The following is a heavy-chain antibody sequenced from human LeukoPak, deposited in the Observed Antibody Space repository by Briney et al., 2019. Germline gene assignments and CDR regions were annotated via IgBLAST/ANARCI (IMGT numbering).Heavy chain of an antibody. CDR2: ISDDGSNK. V-gene: IGHV3-30*18. J-gene: IGHJ3*02. CDR1: TFNFSNYG. D-gene: IGHD1-26*01. Sequence: GGSLRLSCAASTFNFSNYGMHWIRQAPGKGLEWVAVISDDGSNKEYADSVRGRFTISRDNSKNTLYLQMNSLRADDTAVYNCAKVGYTGSYMHAFDIWGQGTMVTVSS. CDR3: AKVGYTGSYMHAFDI.